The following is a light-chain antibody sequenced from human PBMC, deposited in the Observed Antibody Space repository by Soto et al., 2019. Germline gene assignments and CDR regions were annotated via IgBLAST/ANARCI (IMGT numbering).Light chain of an antibody. Sequence: AIQLTQSPSSLSASVGDRVTITCQASQGISTALAWYQQKPGKAPKLLIYDASFLESGVPSRFSGRGSGTDFTFTISSLQPEDFATYYCQQFHTYPRTIGGGTKVDIK. CDR2: DAS. CDR1: QGISTA. J-gene: IGKJ4*01. CDR3: QQFHTYPRT. V-gene: IGKV1-13*02.